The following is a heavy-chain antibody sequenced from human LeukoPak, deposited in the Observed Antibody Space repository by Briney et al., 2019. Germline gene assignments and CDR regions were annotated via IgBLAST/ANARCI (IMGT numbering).Heavy chain of an antibody. CDR2: IIPILGIA. J-gene: IGHJ3*02. V-gene: IGHV1-69*02. Sequence: GASVKVSCKASGGTFSSYTISWVRQAPGQGLEWMGRIIPILGIANYAQKFQGRVTITADKSTSTAYMELSSLRSEDTAVYYCASYTANDAFDIWGQGTMVTVSS. CDR1: GGTFSSYT. D-gene: IGHD3-16*01. CDR3: ASYTANDAFDI.